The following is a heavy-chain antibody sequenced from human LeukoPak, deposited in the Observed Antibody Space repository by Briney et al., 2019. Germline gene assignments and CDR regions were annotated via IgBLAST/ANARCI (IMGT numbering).Heavy chain of an antibody. V-gene: IGHV3-20*04. CDR2: INWNGGSI. D-gene: IGHD2-15*01. CDR3: ARRGWQRVDFDS. CDR1: GFSFDEYG. J-gene: IGHJ4*02. Sequence: GGSLRLSCAASGFSFDEYGMSWVRQAPGKGLEWVSGINWNGGSIGYVDSVKGRFTISRDNARNSLYLQMNSLRAEDTALYYCARRGWQRVDFDSWGQGTLVTVSS.